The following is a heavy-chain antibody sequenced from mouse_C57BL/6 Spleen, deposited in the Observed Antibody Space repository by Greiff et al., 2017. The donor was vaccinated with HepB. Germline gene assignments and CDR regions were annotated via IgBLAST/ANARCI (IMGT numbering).Heavy chain of an antibody. CDR2: IDPSDSYT. J-gene: IGHJ3*01. Sequence: QVQLQQPGAELVMPGASVKLSCKASGYTFTSYWMHWVKQRPGRGLEWIGEIDPSDSYTNYNQKFKGKSTLTVDKSSSTAYMQLSSLTSEDSAVYYCARGSSYGWFAYWGQGTLVTVSA. V-gene: IGHV1-69*01. D-gene: IGHD1-1*01. CDR3: ARGSSYGWFAY. CDR1: GYTFTSYW.